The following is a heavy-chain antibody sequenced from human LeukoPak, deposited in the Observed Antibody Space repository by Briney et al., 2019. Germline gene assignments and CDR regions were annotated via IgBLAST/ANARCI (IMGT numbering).Heavy chain of an antibody. CDR2: IYYSGST. D-gene: IGHD3-10*01. V-gene: IGHV4-59*01. J-gene: IGHJ6*02. Sequence: SETLSLTCTVSGGSISSYYWSWIRQLPGKGLEWIGYIYYSGSTNYNPSLKSRVTISVDTSKNQFSLKLSSVTAADTAVYYCARRGYYYYGMDVWGQGTTVTVSS. CDR3: ARRGYYYYGMDV. CDR1: GGSISSYY.